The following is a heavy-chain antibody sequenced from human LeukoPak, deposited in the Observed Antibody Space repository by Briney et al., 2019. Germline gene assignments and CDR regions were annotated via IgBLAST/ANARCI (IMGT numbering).Heavy chain of an antibody. J-gene: IGHJ4*02. CDR2: IYTSGST. Sequence: SETLSLTCTVSGGSISSGSYYWSWIRQPAGKGLEWIGRIYTSGSTNYNPSLKSRVTISVDTSKNQFSLKLSSVTAADTAVYYCARLSSYGFFDYWGQGTLVTVSS. V-gene: IGHV4-61*02. D-gene: IGHD5-18*01. CDR3: ARLSSYGFFDY. CDR1: GGSISSGSYY.